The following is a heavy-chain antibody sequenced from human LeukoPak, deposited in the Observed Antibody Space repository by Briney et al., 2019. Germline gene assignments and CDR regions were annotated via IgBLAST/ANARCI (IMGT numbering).Heavy chain of an antibody. CDR2: ISSSSSTI. V-gene: IGHV3-48*04. Sequence: GGSLRLSCAASGFTFSSYSMNWVRQAPGNGLDWVSYISSSSSTIYYADSVKGRFTISRDNAKNSLYLQMNSLRAEDTAVYYCARGHGDYLDYYYYYMDVWGKGTTVTVSS. CDR1: GFTFSSYS. J-gene: IGHJ6*03. D-gene: IGHD4-17*01. CDR3: ARGHGDYLDYYYYYMDV.